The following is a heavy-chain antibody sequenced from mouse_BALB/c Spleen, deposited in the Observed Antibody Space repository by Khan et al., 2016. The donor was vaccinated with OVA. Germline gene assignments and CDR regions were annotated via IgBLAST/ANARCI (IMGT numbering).Heavy chain of an antibody. CDR2: ITNSGST. J-gene: IGHJ4*01. Sequence: EVQLQESGPGLVKPSQSLSLTCTVTGYSITRDYAWNWIRQFPGNKLEWMGYITNSGSTNYNPSLTSRIYITRDTSKNQFFLQVNAVTTEDTATYYCASELGRYYAMDYWGQGTSVTVSS. D-gene: IGHD4-1*01. CDR1: GYSITRDYA. CDR3: ASELGRYYAMDY. V-gene: IGHV3-2*02.